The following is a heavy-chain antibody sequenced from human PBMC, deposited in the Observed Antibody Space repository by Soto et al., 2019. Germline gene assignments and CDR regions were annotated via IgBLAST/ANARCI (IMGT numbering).Heavy chain of an antibody. CDR3: ARDRGGGQLVRGWFDP. CDR1: GGSISSSNW. D-gene: IGHD6-13*01. Sequence: SETLSLTCAVSGGSISSSNWWSWVRQPPGKGLEWIGEIYHSGSTNYNPSLKSRVTISVDKSKNQFSLKLSSVTAADTAVYYCARDRGGGQLVRGWFDPWGQGTLVTSPQ. J-gene: IGHJ5*02. V-gene: IGHV4-4*02. CDR2: IYHSGST.